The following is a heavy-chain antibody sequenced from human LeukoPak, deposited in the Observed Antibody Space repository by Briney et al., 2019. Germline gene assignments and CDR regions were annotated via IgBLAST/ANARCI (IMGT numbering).Heavy chain of an antibody. V-gene: IGHV3-23*01. CDR1: GFTFSSYA. J-gene: IGHJ6*03. D-gene: IGHD5-12*01. CDR3: AKGGGYEAQYYYYYLDV. CDR2: ISGSGDNT. Sequence: PGGSLRLSCAASGFTFSSYAMSWVRQAPGKGLEWVSGISGSGDNTYYADSVKGRFTISRDNSKNTLYLQMKSLRAEDTAVYYCAKGGGYEAQYYYYYLDVWGKGTTVTISS.